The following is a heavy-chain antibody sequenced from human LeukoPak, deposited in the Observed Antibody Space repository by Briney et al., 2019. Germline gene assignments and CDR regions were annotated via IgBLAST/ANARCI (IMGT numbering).Heavy chain of an antibody. CDR3: TSTPYYDILTGYWPRERDYFDY. J-gene: IGHJ4*02. D-gene: IGHD3-9*01. V-gene: IGHV1-2*02. CDR1: GYTFTGYY. CDR2: INPNSGGT. Sequence: GASVKVSCKASGYTFTGYYMHWVRQAPGQGLEWMGWINPNSGGTNYAQKFQGRVTMTEDTSTDTAYMELSSLRSEDTAVYYCTSTPYYDILTGYWPRERDYFDYWGQGTLVTVSS.